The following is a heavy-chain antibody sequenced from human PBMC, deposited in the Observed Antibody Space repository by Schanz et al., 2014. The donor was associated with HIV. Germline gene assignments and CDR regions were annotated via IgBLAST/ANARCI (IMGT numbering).Heavy chain of an antibody. V-gene: IGHV1-18*01. D-gene: IGHD3-22*01. Sequence: QVHLVQSGAEVKKSGASVKVSCKASGYSFSSYGLSWVRQAPGQGLGWLGRISVYHNKTNYAQKLQGRVTMTTDTSTSTAYMELRSLRSDDTAVYYCARGALYYYDSTGYYHLDYWGQGTLVTVSS. CDR3: ARGALYYYDSTGYYHLDY. J-gene: IGHJ4*02. CDR1: GYSFSSYG. CDR2: ISVYHNKT.